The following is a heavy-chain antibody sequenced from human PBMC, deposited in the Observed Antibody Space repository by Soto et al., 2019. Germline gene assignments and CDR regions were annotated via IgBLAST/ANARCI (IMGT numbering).Heavy chain of an antibody. J-gene: IGHJ4*02. Sequence: PSETLSLTCAISGASTYTNDWWIWLRQPPGRGLEWIAEIHHTGRTNYNASFMGRAALSVDTSKNQFFLKLSSVTAADTAVYYCARAPLYSSGSYYFDYWGQGTLVTVSS. CDR3: ARAPLYSSGSYYFDY. D-gene: IGHD6-19*01. CDR1: GASTYTNDW. V-gene: IGHV4-4*02. CDR2: IHHTGRT.